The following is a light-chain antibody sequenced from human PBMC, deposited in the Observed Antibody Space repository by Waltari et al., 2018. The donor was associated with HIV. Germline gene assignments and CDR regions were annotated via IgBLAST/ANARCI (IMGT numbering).Light chain of an antibody. CDR3: QQYNGWPRT. V-gene: IGKV3-15*01. Sequence: EIVMTQSPATLSVSPGERVTLSCRASQNVITNLAWYQQKPGQAPSLLIDGASTRASGIPARFTGGGSGSDFTLTIKSLQSEDCGLYYCQQYNGWPRTFGQGTKV. J-gene: IGKJ1*01. CDR2: GAS. CDR1: QNVITN.